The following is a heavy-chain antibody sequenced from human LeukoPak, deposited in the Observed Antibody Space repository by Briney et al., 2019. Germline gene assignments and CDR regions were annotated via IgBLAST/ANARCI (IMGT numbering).Heavy chain of an antibody. D-gene: IGHD4-17*01. CDR1: GGSVSSGSYY. CDR2: IYYTGST. CDR3: ARDYGDYFDY. V-gene: IGHV4-61*01. J-gene: IGHJ4*02. Sequence: SETLSLTCTVSGGSVSSGSYYWSWIRQPPGKELEWIGYIYYTGSTKYNPSLKSRVTISLDTPKNQFSLKLSSVTAADTAVYYCARDYGDYFDYWGQGTLVTVSS.